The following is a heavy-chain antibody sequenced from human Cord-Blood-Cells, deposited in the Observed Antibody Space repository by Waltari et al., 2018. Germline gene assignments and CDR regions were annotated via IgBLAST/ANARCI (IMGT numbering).Heavy chain of an antibody. CDR1: GFTFSSYS. Sequence: EVQLVESGGGLVKPGGSLRLSCAASGFTFSSYSMNWVRPAPGKGLEWVSSISNRSSYIYYADSVKGRFTIARDNAKNSLYLQMNSLRAEDTAVYYCARGGWSGAYYFDYWGQGTLVTVSS. CDR3: ARGGWSGAYYFDY. D-gene: IGHD3-3*01. J-gene: IGHJ4*02. V-gene: IGHV3-21*01. CDR2: ISNRSSYI.